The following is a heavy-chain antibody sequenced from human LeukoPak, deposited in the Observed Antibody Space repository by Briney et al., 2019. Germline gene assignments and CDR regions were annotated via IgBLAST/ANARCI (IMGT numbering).Heavy chain of an antibody. J-gene: IGHJ4*02. CDR2: IYYSGST. CDR1: GGSISSGGYY. Sequence: KSSQTLSLTCTVSGGSISSGGYYWSWIRQHPGKGLEWIGYIYYSGSTYYNPSLKSRVTISVDTSKNQFSLNLSSVTAADTAVYYCAREKVGYYDSSGKGHFDYWGQGTLVTVSS. V-gene: IGHV4-31*03. D-gene: IGHD3-22*01. CDR3: AREKVGYYDSSGKGHFDY.